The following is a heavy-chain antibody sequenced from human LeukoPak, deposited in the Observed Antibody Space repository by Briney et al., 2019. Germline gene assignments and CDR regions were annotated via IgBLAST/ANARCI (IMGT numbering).Heavy chain of an antibody. Sequence: GGSLRLSCVASGFAFSYYGMRWVRQAPGKGLEWVAVISKDGSDKYYPGSVRGRFTISRDNSKNTIYLQMDSLRAEDTAIYYCARDYWWNYDYWGQGTLVTVSS. CDR2: ISKDGSDK. V-gene: IGHV3-30*03. CDR3: ARDYWWNYDY. D-gene: IGHD1-7*01. CDR1: GFAFSYYG. J-gene: IGHJ4*02.